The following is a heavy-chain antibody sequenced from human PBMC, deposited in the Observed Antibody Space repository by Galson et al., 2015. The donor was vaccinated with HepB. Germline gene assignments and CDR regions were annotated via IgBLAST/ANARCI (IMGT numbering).Heavy chain of an antibody. V-gene: IGHV1-69*02. Sequence: SVKVSCKASGGTFSSYTISWVRQAPGQGLEWMGRIIPILGIANYAQKFQGRVTITADKSTSTAYMELSSLRSEDTAVYYCARGYSYGYGWFDPWGQGTLVTVSS. J-gene: IGHJ5*02. CDR1: GGTFSSYT. D-gene: IGHD5-18*01. CDR2: IIPILGIA. CDR3: ARGYSYGYGWFDP.